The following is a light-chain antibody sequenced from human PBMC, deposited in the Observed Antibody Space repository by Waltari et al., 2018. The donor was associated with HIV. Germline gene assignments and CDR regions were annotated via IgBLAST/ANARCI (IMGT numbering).Light chain of an antibody. V-gene: IGLV2-23*02. CDR2: EVS. J-gene: IGLJ1*01. CDR1: SSDVGSYNL. Sequence: QSALTQPASVSGSPGQSITISCPGTSSDVGSYNLVSWYQQHPGNAPKLMIYEVSKRPSGVSNRFSGSKSGNTASLTISGLQAEDEADYYCCSYAGSSTYVFGTGTKVTVL. CDR3: CSYAGSSTYV.